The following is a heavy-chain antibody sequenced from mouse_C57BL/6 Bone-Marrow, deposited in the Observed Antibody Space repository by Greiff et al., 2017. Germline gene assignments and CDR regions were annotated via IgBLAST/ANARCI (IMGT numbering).Heavy chain of an antibody. V-gene: IGHV14-4*01. CDR2: IDPENGDT. Sequence: EVQLQQSGAELVRPGASVKLSCTASGFNIKDDYMHWVKQRPEQGLEWIGWIDPENGDTEYASKFQGKATITADTSSNTAYLQLSSLTSEDTAVYYCTTGPYFDYWGQGTTLTVCS. D-gene: IGHD3-1*01. J-gene: IGHJ2*01. CDR1: GFNIKDDY. CDR3: TTGPYFDY.